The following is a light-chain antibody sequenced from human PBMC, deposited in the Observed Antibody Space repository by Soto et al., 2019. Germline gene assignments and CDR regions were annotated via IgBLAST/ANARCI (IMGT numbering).Light chain of an antibody. CDR1: NSDIGGYNI. Sequence: QSVLTQPASVSGSPGQSITLSCTGTNSDIGGYNIVSWYQQHPGKAPKLMIYDVSIRPSGVSDRFSGSKSANTASLTISGLQPEDEADYYCTSYATGGTHVFGTGTKVPVL. J-gene: IGLJ1*01. CDR2: DVS. CDR3: TSYATGGTHV. V-gene: IGLV2-14*01.